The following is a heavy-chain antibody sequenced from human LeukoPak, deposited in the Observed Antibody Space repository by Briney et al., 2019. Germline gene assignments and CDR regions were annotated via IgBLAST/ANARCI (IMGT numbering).Heavy chain of an antibody. Sequence: ASVTVSCKASGYTFTSYDINWVRQAPGQGLEWMGWMDPNSGNTGYAQKFQGRVTMTRNTSISTAYMELSSLRSEDTAVYYCARGITYYYDSSGYYHDESPYVFDYWGQGTLVTVSS. D-gene: IGHD3-22*01. CDR2: MDPNSGNT. J-gene: IGHJ4*02. CDR1: GYTFTSYD. V-gene: IGHV1-8*01. CDR3: ARGITYYYDSSGYYHDESPYVFDY.